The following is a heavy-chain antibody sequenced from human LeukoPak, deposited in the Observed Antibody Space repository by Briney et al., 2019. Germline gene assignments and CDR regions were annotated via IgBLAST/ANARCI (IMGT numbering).Heavy chain of an antibody. V-gene: IGHV4-34*01. D-gene: IGHD6-13*01. J-gene: IGHJ3*02. CDR3: ARRPRGIAAAGTAGDAFDI. CDR2: LRYSGTT. CDR1: GGSFSGYY. Sequence: SETLSLTCAVYGGSFSGYYWGWIRQPPGKGLEWIGNLRYSGTTYYNPSLKSRVTISVDTSMTQFSLKLSSVTAADTAVYYCARRPRGIAAAGTAGDAFDIWGQGTMVTVSS.